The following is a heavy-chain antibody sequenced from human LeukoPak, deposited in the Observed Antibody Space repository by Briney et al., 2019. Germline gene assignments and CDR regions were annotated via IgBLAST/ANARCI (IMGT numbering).Heavy chain of an antibody. D-gene: IGHD1-1*01. Sequence: GGSLRLSCAASGFTFSTYSMNWVRQAPGKGLEWVSYISSSNSTIHYADSVRGRFTISRDNAKNSLYLQMSSLRDEDTAVYYCASKLELDYWGQGTLVTVSS. V-gene: IGHV3-48*02. CDR1: GFTFSTYS. CDR2: ISSSNSTI. CDR3: ASKLELDY. J-gene: IGHJ4*02.